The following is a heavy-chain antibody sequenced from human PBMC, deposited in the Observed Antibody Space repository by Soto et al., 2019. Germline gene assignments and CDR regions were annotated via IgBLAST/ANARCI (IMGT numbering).Heavy chain of an antibody. CDR2: IYWDDDK. CDR3: AYLYSSSWFDY. V-gene: IGHV2-5*02. D-gene: IGHD6-13*01. CDR1: GFSLSTSGVG. J-gene: IGHJ4*02. Sequence: QITLKESGPTLVKPTQTLTLTCTFSGFSLSTSGVGVGWIRQPPGKALEWLALIYWDDDKRYSPSLKSRLTSTKDTPKNQVVLTMTNMDPVDTATYYCAYLYSSSWFDYWGQGTLVTVSS.